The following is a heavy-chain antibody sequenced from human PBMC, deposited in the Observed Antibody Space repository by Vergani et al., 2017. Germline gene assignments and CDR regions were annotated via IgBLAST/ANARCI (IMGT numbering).Heavy chain of an antibody. CDR3: AKPPGRGYCSSNSCPPGDY. D-gene: IGHD2-2*01. Sequence: EVQLLESGGGLVQPGGSLRLSCAASGFTFSSYAMSWVRQAPGKGLEWVSAISGSGGSTYYADSVKGRFTISRDNSKNTLYLQMNSLRAEDTAVYYCAKPPGRGYCSSNSCPPGDYWGQGTLVTVSS. J-gene: IGHJ4*02. V-gene: IGHV3-23*01. CDR2: ISGSGGST. CDR1: GFTFSSYA.